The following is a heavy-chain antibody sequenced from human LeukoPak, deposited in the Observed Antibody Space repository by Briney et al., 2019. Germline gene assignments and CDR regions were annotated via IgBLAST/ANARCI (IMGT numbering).Heavy chain of an antibody. V-gene: IGHV1-8*02. Sequence: ASVGVSCKPSGYTFSTYDINWLRQAAGQGLEWMGWMNPNSANTGFAQKFQGRAAITRDTSTATAYLELSGLTSEDTAVYYCAGAIRYQLLSDYWGQGTLVTVSS. J-gene: IGHJ4*02. CDR3: AGAIRYQLLSDY. D-gene: IGHD2-2*01. CDR2: MNPNSANT. CDR1: GYTFSTYD.